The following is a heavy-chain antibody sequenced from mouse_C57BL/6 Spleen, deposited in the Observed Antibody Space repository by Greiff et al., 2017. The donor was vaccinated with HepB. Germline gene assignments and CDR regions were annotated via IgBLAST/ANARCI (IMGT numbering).Heavy chain of an antibody. CDR2: INPNNGGT. J-gene: IGHJ3*01. CDR3: ARDGLYDYDVAY. V-gene: IGHV1-26*01. D-gene: IGHD2-4*01. CDR1: GYTFTDYY. Sequence: EVQLQQSGPELVKPGASVKISCKASGYTFTDYYMNWVKQSHGKSLEWIGDINPNNGGTSYNQKFKGKATLTVDKSSSTAYMELRSLTSEDSAVYYCARDGLYDYDVAYWGQGTLVTVSA.